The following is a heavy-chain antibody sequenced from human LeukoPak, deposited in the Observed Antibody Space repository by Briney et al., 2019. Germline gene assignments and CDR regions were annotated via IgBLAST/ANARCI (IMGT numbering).Heavy chain of an antibody. CDR3: ATADVATIGDY. Sequence: ASVKVSCKASGYTFTSYSMHWVRQAPGKGLEWMGGFDPEDGETIYAQKFQGRVTMTEDTSTDTAYMELSSLRSEDTAVYYCATADVATIGDYWGQGTLVTVSS. J-gene: IGHJ4*02. CDR2: FDPEDGET. D-gene: IGHD5-12*01. CDR1: GYTFTSYS. V-gene: IGHV1-24*01.